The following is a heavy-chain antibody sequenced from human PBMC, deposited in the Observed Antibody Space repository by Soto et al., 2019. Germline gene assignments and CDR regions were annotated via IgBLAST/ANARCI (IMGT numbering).Heavy chain of an antibody. Sequence: EVQLLESGGGLVKPGGTLRLSCAASGLTFSSYAMSWVRQAPGKGLEWVSGISGSGGSRFYADCVKGRFSISRDNSENTLYLQMNTLRAEDPAVYYCAKGPTIHSIGVDAFDIWGQGTMVTVSS. J-gene: IGHJ3*02. CDR3: AKGPTIHSIGVDAFDI. V-gene: IGHV3-23*01. CDR1: GLTFSSYA. D-gene: IGHD6-19*01. CDR2: ISGSGGSR.